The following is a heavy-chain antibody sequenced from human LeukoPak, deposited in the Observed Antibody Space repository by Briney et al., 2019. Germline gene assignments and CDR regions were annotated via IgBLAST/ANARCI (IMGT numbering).Heavy chain of an antibody. J-gene: IGHJ6*02. V-gene: IGHV3-33*01. CDR2: IWYDGSNK. CDR3: ARDADSNYGYGMDV. CDR1: GFTFSSYG. D-gene: IGHD4-11*01. Sequence: GGSLRLSCAASGFTFSSYGMHWVRQAPGKGLEWVAVIWYDGSNKYYADSVKGRFTISRDNSKNTLYLQMNSLRAEDTDVYYCARDADSNYGYGMDVWGQGTTVTVSS.